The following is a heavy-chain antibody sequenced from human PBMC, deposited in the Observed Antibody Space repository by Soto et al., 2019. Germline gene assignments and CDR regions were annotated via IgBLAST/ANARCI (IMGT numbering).Heavy chain of an antibody. CDR3: ARDDGGAAQVDY. CDR1: GGSVSSGSYY. J-gene: IGHJ4*02. Sequence: VQLQESGPGLVKPSETLSLTCTVSGGSVSSGSYYWSWIRQPPGKGLEWIGYIYYSGSTNYNPSLKSRVTISVDTSKNQFSLKLSSVTAADTAVYYCARDDGGAAQVDYWGQGTLVTVSS. D-gene: IGHD6-6*01. CDR2: IYYSGST. V-gene: IGHV4-61*01.